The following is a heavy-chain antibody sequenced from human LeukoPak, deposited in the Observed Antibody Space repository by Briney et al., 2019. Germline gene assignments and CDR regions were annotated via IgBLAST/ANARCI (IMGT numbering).Heavy chain of an antibody. Sequence: GGSLRLSCAASGFTFSSYSMNWVRQAPGKGLVCVSRISTDGTSTNYADSVKGRFTISRDNAKNTLYLQMNSLRAEDTAVYYCANSLTSGYWGQGTLVTVSS. D-gene: IGHD2-21*01. CDR3: ANSLTSGY. J-gene: IGHJ4*02. CDR1: GFTFSSYS. CDR2: ISTDGTST. V-gene: IGHV3-74*01.